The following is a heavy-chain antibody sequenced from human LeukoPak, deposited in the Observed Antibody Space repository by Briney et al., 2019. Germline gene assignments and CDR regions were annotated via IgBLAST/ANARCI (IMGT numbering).Heavy chain of an antibody. J-gene: IGHJ4*02. CDR2: FDPEDGET. D-gene: IGHD6-13*01. V-gene: IGHV1-24*01. CDR3: ATGRAAAGPFDY. Sequence: VVSVKVSCKVSGYTLTELSMHWVRQAPGKGLEWMGGFDPEDGETIYAQKFQGRVTMTEDTSTDTAYMELSSLRSEDTAVYYCATGRAAAGPFDYWGQGTLVTVSS. CDR1: GYTLTELS.